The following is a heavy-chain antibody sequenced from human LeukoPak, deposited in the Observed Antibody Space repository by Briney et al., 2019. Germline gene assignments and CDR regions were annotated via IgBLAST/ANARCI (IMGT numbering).Heavy chain of an antibody. CDR2: ISSSSTTI. CDR3: ATGVRYFDY. CDR1: GFTFSSYS. J-gene: IGHJ4*02. D-gene: IGHD3-10*01. V-gene: IGHV3-48*02. Sequence: PEGSLRLSCAASGFTFSSYSMNWVRQAPGKGLEWISYISSSSTTIYYADSVKGRFTISRDNAKSSLFLQMNSLRDEDTAVYYCATGVRYFDYWGQGTLVTVSS.